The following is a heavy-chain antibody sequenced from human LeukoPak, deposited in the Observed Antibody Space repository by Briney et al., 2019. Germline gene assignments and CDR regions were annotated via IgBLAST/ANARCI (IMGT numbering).Heavy chain of an antibody. CDR2: ISVSSGYI. J-gene: IGHJ6*02. CDR1: GFTFSSYS. CDR3: ARDLSSYGDYLSYYYGMDV. D-gene: IGHD4-17*01. Sequence: PGGSLRLSCAASGFTFSSYSVNWVRQAPGKGLEWVSSISVSSGYIYYADSVKGRFTISRDNAKNSLYLQMNSLRAEDTAVYYCARDLSSYGDYLSYYYGMDVWGQGTTVTVSS. V-gene: IGHV3-21*01.